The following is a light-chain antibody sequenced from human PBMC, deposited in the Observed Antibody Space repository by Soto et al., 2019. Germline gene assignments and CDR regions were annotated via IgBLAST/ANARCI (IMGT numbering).Light chain of an antibody. V-gene: IGKV1-39*01. CDR1: QSISSY. CDR3: QQSYSTPLT. Sequence: DIPMTQSPSSLSASVGDRVTITCRASQSISSYLNWYQQKPGKAPKLLIYAASSLQSGVPSRFSGSGSGTDFTLTISSLQPEEFATYYCQQSYSTPLTFGGGTKVEIK. J-gene: IGKJ4*01. CDR2: AAS.